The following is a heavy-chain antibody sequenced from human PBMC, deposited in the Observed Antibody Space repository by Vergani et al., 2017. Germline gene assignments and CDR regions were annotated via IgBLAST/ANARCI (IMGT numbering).Heavy chain of an antibody. J-gene: IGHJ6*03. D-gene: IGHD3-3*01. CDR2: IKSKPDGGTT. CDR1: GGSFSGYY. CDR3: TKYTHNYDVCSGYYTYYYYMDV. V-gene: IGHV3-15*01. Sequence: VQLQQWGAGLLKPSETLSLTCAVYGGSFSGYYWSWIRQPPGKGLEWVGRIKSKPDGGTTDYAEPVKGRFTISRDDSKHTLYLQMNSLKTEDTAVYYCTKYTHNYDVCSGYYTYYYYMDVWGKGTTVTVSS.